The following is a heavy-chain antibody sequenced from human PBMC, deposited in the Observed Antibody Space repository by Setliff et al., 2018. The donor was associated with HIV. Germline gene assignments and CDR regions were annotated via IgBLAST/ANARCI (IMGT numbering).Heavy chain of an antibody. CDR1: GFPFDKAW. Sequence: GGSLRLSCAASGFPFDKAWMMWVRQAPGKGLEWVGRIRNIYEGGTSDYAAPVRGRFTISRDDSENTVYLQMDSLRVEDTAVYHCVRDQSNYMAVWGKGTMVTVSS. CDR3: VRDQSNYMAV. CDR2: IRNIYEGGTS. J-gene: IGHJ6*04. V-gene: IGHV3-15*01. D-gene: IGHD4-4*01.